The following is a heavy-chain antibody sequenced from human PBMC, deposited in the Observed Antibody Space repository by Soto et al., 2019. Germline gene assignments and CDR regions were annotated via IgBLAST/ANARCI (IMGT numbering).Heavy chain of an antibody. V-gene: IGHV3-48*03. D-gene: IGHD2-2*01. J-gene: IGHJ3*01. Sequence: EVQLVESGGGLVQPGGSLRLSCVASGFTFSSSEMYWVRQAPGKGLEWVSYIHPAGQPIFYADSVKGRFTISSDNAKNSLYLQMNSVRAEDTAVYYCARRGSSWGQGTMVTVSS. CDR3: ARRGSS. CDR1: GFTFSSSE. CDR2: IHPAGQPI.